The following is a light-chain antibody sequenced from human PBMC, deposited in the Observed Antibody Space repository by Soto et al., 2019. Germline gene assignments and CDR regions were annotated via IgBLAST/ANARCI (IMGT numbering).Light chain of an antibody. V-gene: IGKV3D-15*01. CDR1: QNVNIN. J-gene: IGKJ4*01. CDR2: GAS. CDR3: QQYKDWPPLT. Sequence: EIVMTQSPVTLSVSPGERVTLSCRASQNVNINLGWYQQRPGQAPRVLIYGASNRASGIPDRLSGSGSGTDFTLSISSLETDDFALYYCQQYKDWPPLTFGGGTRVEIK.